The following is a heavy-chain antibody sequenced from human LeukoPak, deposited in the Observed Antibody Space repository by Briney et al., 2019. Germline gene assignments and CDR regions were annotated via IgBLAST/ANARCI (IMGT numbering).Heavy chain of an antibody. J-gene: IGHJ3*02. CDR2: TYTSGST. CDR3: ARVVDSSGYYIDAFDI. CDR1: GGSISSYY. D-gene: IGHD3-22*01. Sequence: SETLTLTCTVSGGSISSYYWSWIRQPAGKGLEWIGRTYTSGSTNYNPSLKSRVTMSVDTSKNQFSLKLSSVTAADTAVYYCARVVDSSGYYIDAFDIWGQGTMVTVSS. V-gene: IGHV4-4*07.